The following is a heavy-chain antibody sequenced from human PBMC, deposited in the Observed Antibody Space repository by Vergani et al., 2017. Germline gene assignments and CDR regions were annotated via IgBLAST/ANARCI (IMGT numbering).Heavy chain of an antibody. V-gene: IGHV3-21*02. J-gene: IGHJ3*02. Sequence: DVQLLESGGGLVQPEESLRLSCAASGFTFSSYAMSWVRQAPGKGLEWVSAISGNNDDVYYADSVKGRFTISRDNAKNSLYLDMSSLRDEDTAVYHGARPSAPGDYDALDIWGQGTMVTVSS. CDR2: ISGNNDDV. CDR1: GFTFSSYA. D-gene: IGHD4-17*01. CDR3: ARPSAPGDYDALDI.